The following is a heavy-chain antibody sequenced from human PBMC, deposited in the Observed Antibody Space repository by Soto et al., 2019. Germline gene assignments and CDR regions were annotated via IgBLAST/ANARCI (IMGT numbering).Heavy chain of an antibody. CDR3: ARVRRTYGDYALDY. V-gene: IGHV1-69*13. CDR1: GGTLSSYA. CDR2: IIPIFGTA. J-gene: IGHJ4*02. Sequence: GASVKVSCKASGGTLSSYAISWVRQAPGQGLEWMGGIIPIFGTANYAQKFQGRVTITADESTSTAYMELSSLRSEDTAVYYCARVRRTYGDYALDYWGQGTLVTVSS. D-gene: IGHD4-17*01.